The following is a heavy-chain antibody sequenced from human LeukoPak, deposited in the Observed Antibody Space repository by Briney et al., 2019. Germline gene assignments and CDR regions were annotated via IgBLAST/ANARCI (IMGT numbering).Heavy chain of an antibody. V-gene: IGHV4-34*01. CDR3: AXGXIVGATSYFDY. Sequence: SETLSLTCAVYGGSFSGYYWSWIRQPPGKGLEWIGEINHSGSTNYNPSLKSRVTISVDTSKNQFSLKLSSVTAADTAGYYCAXGXIVGATSYFDYWGQGTLVTVSS. J-gene: IGHJ4*02. CDR2: INHSGST. CDR1: GGSFSGYY. D-gene: IGHD1-26*01.